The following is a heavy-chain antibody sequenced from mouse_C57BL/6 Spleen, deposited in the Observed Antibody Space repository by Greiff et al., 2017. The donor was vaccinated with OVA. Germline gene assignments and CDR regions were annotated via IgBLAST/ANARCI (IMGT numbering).Heavy chain of an antibody. J-gene: IGHJ3*01. CDR3: AIYDGYYSAWFAY. CDR2: ISYDGSN. Sequence: VQLKESGPGLVKPSQSLSLTCSVTGYSITSGYYWNWIRQFPGNKLEWMGYISYDGSNNYNPSLKNRISITRDTSKNQFFLKLNSVTTEDTATYYCAIYDGYYSAWFAYWGQGTLVTVSA. D-gene: IGHD2-3*01. CDR1: GYSITSGYY. V-gene: IGHV3-6*01.